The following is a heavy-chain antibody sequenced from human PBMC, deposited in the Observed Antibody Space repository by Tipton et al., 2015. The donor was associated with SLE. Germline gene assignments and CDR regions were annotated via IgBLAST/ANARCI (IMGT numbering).Heavy chain of an antibody. J-gene: IGHJ6*03. V-gene: IGHV1-8*01. D-gene: IGHD3-16*01. CDR1: GYTFTSFD. CDR2: MNPNSGNT. CDR3: AGVGGGGLYYYYYYMDV. Sequence: QSGAEVKKPGASVKVSCKASGYTFTSFDINWVRQATGQGLEWMGWMNPNSGNTAYAQKFQGRVTMTRDTSISTAYMELSSLRSEDTAVYSGAGVGGGGLYYYYYYMDVWGKGTTVTVSS.